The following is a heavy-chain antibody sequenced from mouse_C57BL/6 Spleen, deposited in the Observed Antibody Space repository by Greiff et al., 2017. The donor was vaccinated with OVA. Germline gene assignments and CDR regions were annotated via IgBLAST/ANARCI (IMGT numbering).Heavy chain of an antibody. CDR1: GYTFTSYW. V-gene: IGHV1-69*01. J-gene: IGHJ2*01. CDR2: IDPSDSYT. Sequence: QVQLQQSGAELVMPGASVKLSCKASGYTFTSYWMHWVKQRPGQGLEWIGEIDPSDSYTNYNQKFKGKSTLTVDKSSSTAYMQLSSLTSEDSAVYYCARGVTGTSDYWGQGTTLTVSS. D-gene: IGHD4-1*01. CDR3: ARGVTGTSDY.